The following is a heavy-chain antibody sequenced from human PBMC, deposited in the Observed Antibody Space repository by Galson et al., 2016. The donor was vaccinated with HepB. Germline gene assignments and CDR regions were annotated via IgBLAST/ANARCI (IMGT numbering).Heavy chain of an antibody. Sequence: QSGAEVKKPGESLKISCQGSGYKFSNYWIAWVRQMPGKGLEWMGVVHPGDSDTIYSPSFQGQVTISGDKSLTTAYVQWSSLRASDTAMYHCARRGDGYKFDNWGQGTLVTVSS. CDR3: ARRGDGYKFDN. V-gene: IGHV5-51*01. D-gene: IGHD5-24*01. CDR2: VHPGDSDT. J-gene: IGHJ4*02. CDR1: GYKFSNYW.